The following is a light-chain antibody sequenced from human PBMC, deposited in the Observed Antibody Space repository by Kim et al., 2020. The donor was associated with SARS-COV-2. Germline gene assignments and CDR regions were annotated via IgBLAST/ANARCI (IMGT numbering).Light chain of an antibody. V-gene: IGKV3-15*01. CDR2: GAS. CDR3: QQYSDWPLS. J-gene: IGKJ3*01. CDR1: QGVSSK. Sequence: VSPGERASLSCRASQGVSSKLAWYQQKPGQAPRLLIYGASTRAAGIPARFSGSGSGTQFTLTISSLQSEDFAIYYCQQYSDWPLSFGPGTKVDIK.